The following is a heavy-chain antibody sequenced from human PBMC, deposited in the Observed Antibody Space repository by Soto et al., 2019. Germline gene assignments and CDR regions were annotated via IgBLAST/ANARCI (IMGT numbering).Heavy chain of an antibody. D-gene: IGHD3-9*01. CDR2: IPPIFGTA. V-gene: IGHV1-69*12. CDR3: ASNDDILTGSYYYGMDV. Sequence: QVQLVQSGAEVKKPGSSVKVSCKASGGTFSRHGISWVRQAPGQGLEWLGGIPPIFGTANYPQKFQGRVTINAVEYTSTANMELSSLRTEDTAVYYCASNDDILTGSYYYGMDVWGQGTTVTVSS. CDR1: GGTFSRHG. J-gene: IGHJ6*01.